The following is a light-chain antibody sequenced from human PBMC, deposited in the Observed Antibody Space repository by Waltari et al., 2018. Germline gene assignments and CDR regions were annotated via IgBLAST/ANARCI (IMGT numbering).Light chain of an antibody. V-gene: IGLV2-23*01. Sequence: QSALTQPAPVSGSPGQSITISCTGTSRDVGGSNLSPWYQQPPGKAPKPTIYEGSKRPLGVSNRFSGSKSGNTASLTISGLQAEDEADYYCCSYAGSSTLVFGGGTKLTVL. CDR2: EGS. J-gene: IGLJ2*01. CDR1: SRDVGGSNL. CDR3: CSYAGSSTLV.